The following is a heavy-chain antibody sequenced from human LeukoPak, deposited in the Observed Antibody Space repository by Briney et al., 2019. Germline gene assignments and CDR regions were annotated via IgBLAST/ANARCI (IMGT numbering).Heavy chain of an antibody. J-gene: IGHJ5*02. Sequence: PSETLSLTCTVSGYSISSGYYWGWIRQPPEKGLEWIGSIYHSGSTYYNPSLKSRVTISVDTSKNQFSLKLSSVTAADTAVYYCARDDPDLKAHNWFDPWGQGTLVTVSS. CDR2: IYHSGST. CDR3: ARDDPDLKAHNWFDP. V-gene: IGHV4-38-2*02. CDR1: GYSISSGYY.